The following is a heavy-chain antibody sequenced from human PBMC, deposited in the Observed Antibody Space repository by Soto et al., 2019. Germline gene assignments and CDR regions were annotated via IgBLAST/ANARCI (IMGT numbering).Heavy chain of an antibody. J-gene: IGHJ4*02. CDR2: INPNTGYT. CDR3: VRGRVMITFGVVIVIDY. CDR1: GYTFTSYD. D-gene: IGHD3-16*02. V-gene: IGHV1-8*01. Sequence: ASVKVSCKASGYTFTSYDINWVRQATGQGLEWMGWINPNTGYTDYAQKFQDRVAMTGNTSITTAYMELSSLRSEDTAVYYCVRGRVMITFGVVIVIDYWGQGSPVTVSS.